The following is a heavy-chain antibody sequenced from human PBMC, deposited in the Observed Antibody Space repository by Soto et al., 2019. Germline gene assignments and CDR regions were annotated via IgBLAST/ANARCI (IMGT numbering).Heavy chain of an antibody. Sequence: QVQLVESGGGVVQPGRSLRLSCAASGFTFSSYGMHWVRQAPGKGLEWVAVIWYDGSNKYYADSVKGRFTISRDNSKNTLYLQMNSLRAEDTAVYYCARDFGTMTAWGQGTLVTVSS. J-gene: IGHJ5*02. CDR3: ARDFGTMTA. V-gene: IGHV3-33*01. CDR2: IWYDGSNK. D-gene: IGHD3-22*01. CDR1: GFTFSSYG.